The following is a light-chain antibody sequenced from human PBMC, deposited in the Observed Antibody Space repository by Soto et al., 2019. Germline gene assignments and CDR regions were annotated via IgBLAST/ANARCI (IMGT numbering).Light chain of an antibody. V-gene: IGKV3-15*01. CDR3: QQYDKWPRT. Sequence: EIVMTQSPATLSVSPGERATLSCRASQSVSRKLAWYQQTRGQPPRLLIYGASTRATGVPARFSGSGSGTDVPLTISNLQSEDFAVYHCQQYDKWPRTFGQGTKVEI. CDR1: QSVSRK. J-gene: IGKJ1*01. CDR2: GAS.